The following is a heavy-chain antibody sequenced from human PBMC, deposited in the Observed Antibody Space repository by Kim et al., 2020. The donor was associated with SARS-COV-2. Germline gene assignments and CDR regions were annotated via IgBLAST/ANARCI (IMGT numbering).Heavy chain of an antibody. CDR2: IKPAATEK. J-gene: IGHJ4*02. CDR1: GLMFSSHW. CDR3: ARVVDF. Sequence: GGSLRLSCAASGLMFSSHWMSWVRQTPGKRLEWVANIKPAATEKYYVDSVEGRFTITRDNDIHFLYLELHHLRAEDTAVYYCARVVDFWGQGTLVTVSS. V-gene: IGHV3-7*04.